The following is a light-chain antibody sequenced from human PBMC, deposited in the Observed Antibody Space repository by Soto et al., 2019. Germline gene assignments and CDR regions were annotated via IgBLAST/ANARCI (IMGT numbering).Light chain of an antibody. CDR2: DVS. J-gene: IGKJ2*01. CDR3: QQYDSRPNT. V-gene: IGKV1-33*01. CDR1: QDITLY. Sequence: DIKMTQSPSSLSASVGDRVTITCQASQDITLYLNWYQHKAGKAPNLLIHDVSTLETGVHARFSGRGSGTIFTLSIINLQPEDVATYYCQQYDSRPNTFGQGTKVEIK.